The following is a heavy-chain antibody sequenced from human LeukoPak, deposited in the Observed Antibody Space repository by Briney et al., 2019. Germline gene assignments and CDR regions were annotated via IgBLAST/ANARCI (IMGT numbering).Heavy chain of an antibody. CDR3: AREIGHNRYSSGWFPLDY. J-gene: IGHJ4*02. D-gene: IGHD6-19*01. CDR1: GYTFTSYG. Sequence: GASVKVSCKASGYTFTSYGISWVRQAPGQGLEWMGWISAYNGNTNYAQKLQGRVTMTTDTSTSTAYMELRSLRPDDTAVYYCAREIGHNRYSSGWFPLDYWGQGTLVTVSS. CDR2: ISAYNGNT. V-gene: IGHV1-18*01.